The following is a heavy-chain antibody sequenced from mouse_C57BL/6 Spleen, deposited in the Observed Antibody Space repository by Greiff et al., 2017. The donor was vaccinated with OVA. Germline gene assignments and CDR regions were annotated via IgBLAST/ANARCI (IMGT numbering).Heavy chain of an antibody. D-gene: IGHD2-1*01. CDR1: GYSITSGYY. Sequence: EVQVVESGPGLVKPSQSLSLTCSVTGYSITSGYYWNWIRQFPGNKLEWMGYISYDGSNNYNPSLKNRISITRDTSKNQFFLKLNSVTTEDTATYYCASGNYWYFDVWGAGTTVTGSS. CDR2: ISYDGSN. V-gene: IGHV3-6*02. J-gene: IGHJ1*01. CDR3: ASGNYWYFDV.